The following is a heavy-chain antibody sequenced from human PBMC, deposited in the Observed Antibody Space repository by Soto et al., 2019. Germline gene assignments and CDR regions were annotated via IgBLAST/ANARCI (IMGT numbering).Heavy chain of an antibody. CDR3: AREEYYYDSGAFFDY. CDR2: IIPILGIA. D-gene: IGHD3-10*01. J-gene: IGHJ4*02. CDR1: GSTFSSYT. V-gene: IGHV1-69*08. Sequence: QVQLVQSGAEVKKPGSSVKVSCKASGSTFSSYTISWVRQAPGQGLEWMGRIIPILGIANYAQKFQGRVTITADKSTSTAYMELSSLRSEDTAVYYCAREEYYYDSGAFFDYWGQGTLVTVSS.